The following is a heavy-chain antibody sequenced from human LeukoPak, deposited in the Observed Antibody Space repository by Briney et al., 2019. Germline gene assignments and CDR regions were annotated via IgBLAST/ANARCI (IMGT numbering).Heavy chain of an antibody. D-gene: IGHD2-2*01. J-gene: IGHJ4*02. CDR2: IIGGGGST. V-gene: IGHV3-23*01. CDR1: GFIFRYYG. Sequence: GGSLRLSCAASGFIFRYYGMSWVRQAPGKGLEWVSGIIGGGGSTYYADSVKGRFTISGDNSRNTLFLQMNSLRAEDTAVYYCAHGAMYQLDYWGQGTLVTVSS. CDR3: AHGAMYQLDY.